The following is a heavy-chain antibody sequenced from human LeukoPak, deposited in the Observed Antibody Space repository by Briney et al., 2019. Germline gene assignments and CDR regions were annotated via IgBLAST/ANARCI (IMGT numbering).Heavy chain of an antibody. D-gene: IGHD5-24*01. CDR1: GFTFSIHA. Sequence: GGSLRLSCAASGFTFSIHAMTWVRQAPGKGLEWVSLIGSSGGSTYYADSVKGRFAISRDNFNHTLSLQMNSLRVEDTAIYYCVKDIQLSTWGLGTMVTVSS. J-gene: IGHJ3*01. CDR2: IGSSGGST. V-gene: IGHV3-23*01. CDR3: VKDIQLST.